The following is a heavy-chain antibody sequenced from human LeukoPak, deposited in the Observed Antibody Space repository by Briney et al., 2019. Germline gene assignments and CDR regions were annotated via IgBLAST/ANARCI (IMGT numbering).Heavy chain of an antibody. CDR1: GGSVSSGSYY. D-gene: IGHD6-19*01. CDR2: IYYSGST. CDR3: ARDPAVAGPEYYFDY. V-gene: IGHV4-61*01. Sequence: SETLSLTCTVSGGSVSSGSYYWSWLRQPPGKGLEWIGYIYYSGSTNYNPSLKSRVTISVDTPKNQFSLKLSSVTAADTAVYYCARDPAVAGPEYYFDYWGQGTLVTVSS. J-gene: IGHJ4*02.